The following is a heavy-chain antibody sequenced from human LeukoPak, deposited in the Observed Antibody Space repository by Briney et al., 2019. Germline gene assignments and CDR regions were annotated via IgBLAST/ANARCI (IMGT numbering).Heavy chain of an antibody. CDR3: ARDDHDSSGYYGGDQGPFDY. D-gene: IGHD3-22*01. CDR2: ISAYNGNT. J-gene: IGHJ4*02. CDR1: GYTFTSYG. V-gene: IGHV1-18*01. Sequence: PKASVKVSCKASGYTFTSYGISWVRQAPGQGLEWMGWISAYNGNTNYAQNLQGRVTMTTDTSTSTAYMELRSLRSDDTAVYYCARDDHDSSGYYGGDQGPFDYWGQGTLVTVSS.